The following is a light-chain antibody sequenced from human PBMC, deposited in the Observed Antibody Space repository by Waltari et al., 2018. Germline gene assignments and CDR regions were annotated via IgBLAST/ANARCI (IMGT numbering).Light chain of an antibody. CDR2: KAS. J-gene: IGKJ2*01. CDR3: QQAYSVPYT. CDR1: HNINIF. V-gene: IGKV1-39*01. Sequence: DIQMTQSPSSLSASVGDRVTITCRASHNINIFLNWYQQKPGEGPKLLIYKASNMEGGVPSRFSGSGSGTEFSLSISSLQPDDFPTYFCQQAYSVPYTFGQGTNL.